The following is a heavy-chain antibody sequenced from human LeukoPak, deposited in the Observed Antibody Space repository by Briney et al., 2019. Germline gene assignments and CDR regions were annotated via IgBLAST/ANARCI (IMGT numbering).Heavy chain of an antibody. D-gene: IGHD2-2*01. Sequence: GGSLRLSCAASGFTFSSYSMNWVRQAPGKGLEWVSSISSSSSSHIYYTDSVKGRFTISRDNTQNSLYLQMNSLRAEDTAVYYCARDPSAVPAAVNWFDPWGQGTLVTVSS. CDR3: ARDPSAVPAAVNWFDP. CDR2: ISSSSSSHI. J-gene: IGHJ5*02. CDR1: GFTFSSYS. V-gene: IGHV3-21*06.